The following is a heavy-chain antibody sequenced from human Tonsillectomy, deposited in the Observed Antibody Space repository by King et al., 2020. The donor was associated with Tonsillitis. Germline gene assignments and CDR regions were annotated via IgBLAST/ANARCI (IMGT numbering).Heavy chain of an antibody. D-gene: IGHD5-24*01. CDR2: ISWNSGII. CDR1: GFTFDDYA. J-gene: IGHJ3*02. CDR3: AKDMGDFEMATKYGNVFDI. V-gene: IGHV3-9*01. Sequence: VQLVESGGGLVQPGRSLRLSCAASGFTFDDYAIHWVRQAPGKGLEWVSGISWNSGIIVYADSVKGRFTISRDNANNSLYLQMNSLRAEDTALYYCAKDMGDFEMATKYGNVFDIWGQGTMVTVSS.